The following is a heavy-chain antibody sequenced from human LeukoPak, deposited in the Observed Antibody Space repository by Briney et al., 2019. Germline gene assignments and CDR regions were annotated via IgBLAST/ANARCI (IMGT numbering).Heavy chain of an antibody. CDR1: GFTFSDYY. CDR2: ITSSGDII. Sequence: GGSLRLSCAASGFTFSDYYMSWIRQVPGKGLEWVSYITSSGDIIYYADSVKGRFTISRDIPENSVYLQMNSLRAEDTAVYYCAREGGNWGEGYFDYWGQGTLVTVSS. V-gene: IGHV3-11*01. J-gene: IGHJ4*02. D-gene: IGHD7-27*01. CDR3: AREGGNWGEGYFDY.